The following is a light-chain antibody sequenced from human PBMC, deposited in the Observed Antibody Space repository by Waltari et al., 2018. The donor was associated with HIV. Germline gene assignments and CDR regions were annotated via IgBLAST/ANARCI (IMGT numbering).Light chain of an antibody. Sequence: QSALTQPTSASGSPGQSVTISCTGTSSDVGGYNYVSWYQQHPGKVPQLVIYEVSRRPSGVPDRFSGSKSGNTASLTVSGLQAEYEADYYFSSYAGGNTVFGGGTKLTVL. CDR2: EVS. CDR1: SSDVGGYNY. V-gene: IGLV2-8*01. CDR3: SSYAGGNTV. J-gene: IGLJ2*01.